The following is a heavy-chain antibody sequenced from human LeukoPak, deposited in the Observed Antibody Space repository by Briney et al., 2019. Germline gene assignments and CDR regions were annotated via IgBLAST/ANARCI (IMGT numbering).Heavy chain of an antibody. CDR1: GFTFSSYW. CDR2: IKQDGSEK. Sequence: GGSLRLSCAASGFTFSSYWMSWVRQAPGKGLEWVANIKQDGSEKYYVDSVKGRFTISRDNAKNSLYLQMNSLRAEDTAVYYCGREIAAAGTRGAGFDPWGQGTLVTVSS. J-gene: IGHJ5*02. D-gene: IGHD6-13*01. V-gene: IGHV3-7*01. CDR3: GREIAAAGTRGAGFDP.